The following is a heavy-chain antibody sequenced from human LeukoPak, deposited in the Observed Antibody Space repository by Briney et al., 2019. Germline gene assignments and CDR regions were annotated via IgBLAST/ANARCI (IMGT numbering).Heavy chain of an antibody. J-gene: IGHJ4*02. V-gene: IGHV1-69*01. CDR1: GGTFSSYA. Sequence: ASVKVSCKASGGTFSSYAISWVRQAPGQGLEWMGGIIPIFGTANYAQKFQGRVTITADESTSTAYMELSSLRSEDTAVYYCARGGGQGLRFLEWLLYYWGQGTLVTVSS. D-gene: IGHD3-3*01. CDR2: IIPIFGTA. CDR3: ARGGGQGLRFLEWLLYY.